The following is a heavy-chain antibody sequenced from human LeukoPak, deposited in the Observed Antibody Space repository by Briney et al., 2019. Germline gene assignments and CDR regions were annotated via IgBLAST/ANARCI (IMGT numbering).Heavy chain of an antibody. V-gene: IGHV3-7*01. Sequence: GGSLRLSCAASGFTFSSYAMSWVRQAPGKGLEWVANIKQDGSEKYYVDSVKGRFTISRDNAKNSLYLQMNRLRAEDTAVYYCARERQLERLAFGKEGSAFDYWGQGTLVTVSS. CDR3: ARERQLERLAFGKEGSAFDY. CDR1: GFTFSSYA. D-gene: IGHD1-1*01. CDR2: IKQDGSEK. J-gene: IGHJ4*02.